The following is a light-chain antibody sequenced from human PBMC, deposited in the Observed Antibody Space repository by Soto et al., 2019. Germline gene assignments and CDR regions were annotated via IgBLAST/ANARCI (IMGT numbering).Light chain of an antibody. V-gene: IGLV2-14*01. CDR1: SSDVGGYNY. CDR2: EVS. J-gene: IGLJ2*01. CDR3: SSYTSRSPLV. Sequence: QSVLTQPASVSGSPGQSITISCTGTSSDVGGYNYVSWYQQHPGKAPKLMIYEVSNRPSGVSNRFSGSKSGNTASLTISGLQAEDEGDYYCSSYTSRSPLVFGGGTKLTVL.